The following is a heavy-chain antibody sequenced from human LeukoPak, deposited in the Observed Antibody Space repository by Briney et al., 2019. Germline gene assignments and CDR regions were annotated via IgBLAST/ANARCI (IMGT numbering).Heavy chain of an antibody. V-gene: IGHV1-2*02. J-gene: IGHJ4*02. Sequence: ASVKVSCKASGYTFTSYGISWVRQAPGQGLEWMGWINPNSGGTNYAQNLQGRVTMTRDTSITTAYMELTRLGSDDTAVYYCARDPSHAEGAYFDYWGQGTLVTVSS. D-gene: IGHD2-2*01. CDR1: GYTFTSYG. CDR3: ARDPSHAEGAYFDY. CDR2: INPNSGGT.